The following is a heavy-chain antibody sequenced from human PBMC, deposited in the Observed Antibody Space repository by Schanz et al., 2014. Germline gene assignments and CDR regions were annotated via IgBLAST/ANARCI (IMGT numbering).Heavy chain of an antibody. J-gene: IGHJ3*01. D-gene: IGHD7-27*01. CDR2: ISRDGTTS. V-gene: IGHV3-11*01. Sequence: VQLVESGGGVVQPGRSLRLSCAASGFIFNDYYMNWIRQAPGKGLEWLSYISRDGTTSYYADSVKGRFTISRDNAKNSLYLEMTSLRGEDTAVYYCARENLNWEAFDFWGQGTVVTVSS. CDR1: GFIFNDYY. CDR3: ARENLNWEAFDF.